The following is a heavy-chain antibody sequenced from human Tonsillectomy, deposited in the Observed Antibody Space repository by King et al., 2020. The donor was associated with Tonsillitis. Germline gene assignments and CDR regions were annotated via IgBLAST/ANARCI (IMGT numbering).Heavy chain of an antibody. CDR3: VRGRPLIDF. CDR2: IHPGDSDT. V-gene: IGHV5-51*01. J-gene: IGHJ4*02. Sequence: QLVQSGAEVKKPGESLKISCKGSGYSFTSKWIGWVRQMPGKGLEWMGIIHPGDSDTVYSPSFQGQVTLSADRSITTAFLQWSSLKASDTAIYYCVRGRPLIDFWGPGTLVTVSS. D-gene: IGHD3-22*01. CDR1: GYSFTSKW.